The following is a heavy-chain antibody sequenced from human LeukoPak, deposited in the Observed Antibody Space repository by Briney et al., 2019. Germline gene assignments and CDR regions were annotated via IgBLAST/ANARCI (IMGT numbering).Heavy chain of an antibody. D-gene: IGHD6-25*01. Sequence: PSETLSLTCTVSGDSISRSTYYWAWIRQPPGKGLEWIGSVYYGRSPYFNPSLESRAAISVDTSTNHFSLKMSSVTAAGTAVYYCARSSGTGTFSYWGQGTLVTVSS. J-gene: IGHJ4*02. CDR2: VYYGRSP. CDR1: GDSISRSTYY. V-gene: IGHV4-39*02. CDR3: ARSSGTGTFSY.